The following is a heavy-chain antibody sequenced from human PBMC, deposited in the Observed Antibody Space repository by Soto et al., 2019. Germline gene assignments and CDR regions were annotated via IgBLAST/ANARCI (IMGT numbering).Heavy chain of an antibody. D-gene: IGHD3-10*01. Sequence: PSETLSLTCTVSGGSISDFYWSWIRQPPGKGLEWIAYVYYSGATNYNPSLKSRVTMSVDTSKKQFSLRLSSVTAADTAVYYCVSGWAFDSWGQGSLVTVPS. CDR2: VYYSGAT. J-gene: IGHJ4*02. CDR1: GGSISDFY. V-gene: IGHV4-59*01. CDR3: VSGWAFDS.